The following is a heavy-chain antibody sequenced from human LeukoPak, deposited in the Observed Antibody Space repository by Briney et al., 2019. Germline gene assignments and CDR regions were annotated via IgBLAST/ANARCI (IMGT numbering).Heavy chain of an antibody. J-gene: IGHJ6*03. D-gene: IGHD5-18*01. Sequence: GGSLRLSCAASGFMFSKYEMNWVRQAPGKGLEWISYINSGGTPIHYADSVKGRFTISRDNSKNTLYLQMNSLRAEDTAVYYCAKSFAARYYYYYMDVWGKGTTVTISS. V-gene: IGHV3-48*03. CDR1: GFMFSKYE. CDR2: INSGGTPI. CDR3: AKSFAARYYYYYMDV.